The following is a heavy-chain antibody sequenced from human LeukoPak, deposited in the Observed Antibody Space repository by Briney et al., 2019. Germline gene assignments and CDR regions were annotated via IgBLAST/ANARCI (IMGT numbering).Heavy chain of an antibody. CDR1: GFTFSSYW. D-gene: IGHD2-2*01. CDR2: INSDGSST. J-gene: IGHJ4*02. V-gene: IGHV3-74*01. Sequence: GGSLRLSCAASGFTFSSYWMHWVRQAPGKGLVWVSRINSDGSSTSYADSVKGRFTISRDNAKNTLYLQMNSLRAEDTAVYYCARDPDIVVVPAAPPFDYSGQGTLVTVSS. CDR3: ARDPDIVVVPAAPPFDY.